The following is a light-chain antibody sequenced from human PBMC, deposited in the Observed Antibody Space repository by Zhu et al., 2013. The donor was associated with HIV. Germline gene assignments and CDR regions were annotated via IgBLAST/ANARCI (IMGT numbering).Light chain of an antibody. CDR2: NSY. CDR3: QVWHHDVDHLVL. J-gene: IGLJ2*01. CDR1: DPNIGSYT. V-gene: IGLV1-44*01. Sequence: QSVLIQPPSASGTPGQTVTISCSGSDPNIGSYTVNWFQQLPGTAPKVVIYNSYLRAAGVPERFSGSNSGSTATLIISGVEAGDEADYFCQVWHHDVDHLVLFGGGTKLTVL.